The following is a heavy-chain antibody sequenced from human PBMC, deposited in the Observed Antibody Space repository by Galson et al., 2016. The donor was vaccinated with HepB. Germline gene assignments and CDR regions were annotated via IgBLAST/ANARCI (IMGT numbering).Heavy chain of an antibody. J-gene: IGHJ4*02. CDR1: GFTFIIYY. CDR3: VKDRSIRVADYFDS. Sequence: SLRLSCAASGFTFIIYYMHWARRAPGRGLEFASAISSDGGTTYYADSVRGRFTISRDNSKKTLYLQMSSLRPEDTAVYYCVKDRSIRVADYFDSWGQGTLVTVSS. D-gene: IGHD6-19*01. CDR2: ISSDGGTT. V-gene: IGHV3-64D*06.